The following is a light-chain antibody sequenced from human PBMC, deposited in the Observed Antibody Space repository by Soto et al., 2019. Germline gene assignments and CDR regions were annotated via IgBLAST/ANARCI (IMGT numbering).Light chain of an antibody. V-gene: IGKV3-20*01. Sequence: DIVLTQSPGTLSLSPGERAALSCRASQSVSSSYLAWYQQKPGQAPRLLIYGASSRATGIPDRFSGSGSGTDFTLTISRLEPEDFAVYYCQQYGSSLRTFGQGTKVDIK. J-gene: IGKJ1*01. CDR2: GAS. CDR3: QQYGSSLRT. CDR1: QSVSSSY.